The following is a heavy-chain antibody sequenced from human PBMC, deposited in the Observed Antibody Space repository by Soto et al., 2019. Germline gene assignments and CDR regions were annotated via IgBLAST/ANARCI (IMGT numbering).Heavy chain of an antibody. D-gene: IGHD3-16*01. CDR2: ISDNGGTT. CDR1: GFTFITYC. CDR3: AKGRSFGGGADAFDV. V-gene: IGHV3-23*01. J-gene: IGHJ3*01. Sequence: EVQLLESGGGLVQPGGSLRLSCAASGFTFITYCMSWVRQAPGKGLEWVSAISDNGGTTYYADSVKGRLTISRDNSKNMLYLQMNSLIAEDTALYYCAKGRSFGGGADAFDVWGQGTMVTVSS.